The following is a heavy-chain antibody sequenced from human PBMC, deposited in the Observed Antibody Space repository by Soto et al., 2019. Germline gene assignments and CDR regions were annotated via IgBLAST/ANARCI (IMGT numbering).Heavy chain of an antibody. V-gene: IGHV1-69*01. J-gene: IGHJ4*02. CDR3: ARDGLGAYDY. Sequence: QVQLVQSGAEVKNPGSTVNVSCKASGGIFSNFAFNWMRQAPGQGLEWMGGIIPTLGTPHYAQKFLGRVTITADESTRTVYMEMSSLTVEDTAVYYCARDGLGAYDYWGQGTLVIVSS. D-gene: IGHD6-19*01. CDR2: IIPTLGTP. CDR1: GGIFSNFA.